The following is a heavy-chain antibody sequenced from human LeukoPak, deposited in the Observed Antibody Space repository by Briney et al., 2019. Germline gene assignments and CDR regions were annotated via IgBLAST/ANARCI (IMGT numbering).Heavy chain of an antibody. CDR1: GGTFSSYA. CDR3: ARDDGITGIFDP. Sequence: SVKVSCKASGGTFSSYAISWVRQAPGQGLEWMGRIIPILGIANYAQKFQGRVTITADKSTSTAYMELSSLRSEDTAVYYCARDDGITGIFDPWGQGTLVTVSS. V-gene: IGHV1-69*04. D-gene: IGHD1-20*01. J-gene: IGHJ5*02. CDR2: IIPILGIA.